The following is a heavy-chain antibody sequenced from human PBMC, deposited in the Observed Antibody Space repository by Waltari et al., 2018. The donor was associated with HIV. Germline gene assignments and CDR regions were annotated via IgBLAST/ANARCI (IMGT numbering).Heavy chain of an antibody. J-gene: IGHJ5*02. V-gene: IGHV5-51*01. CDR2: SYPGDSDT. Sequence: EVQLVQSGAEVKKPGESLKISCKGSGYSFTSYWIGWVCQMPGKGLEWMGISYPGDSDTRYSPSFQGQVTISADKSISTAYLQWSSLKASDTAMYYCARFLLRFLEWSDNWFDPWGQGTLVTVSS. CDR3: ARFLLRFLEWSDNWFDP. CDR1: GYSFTSYW. D-gene: IGHD3-3*01.